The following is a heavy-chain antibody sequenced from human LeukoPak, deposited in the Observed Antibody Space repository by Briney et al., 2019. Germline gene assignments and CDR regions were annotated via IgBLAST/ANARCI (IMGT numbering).Heavy chain of an antibody. CDR1: GLTFGTYA. J-gene: IGHJ4*02. CDR3: ANGGCYY. V-gene: IGHV3-23*01. CDR2: ISETGTYT. D-gene: IGHD3-10*01. Sequence: PGGSLRLSCVSSGLTFGTYAMSWVRQAPGKGLEWVSSISETGTYTYYADSVQGRFTISRDNSNNTLFLQMDSLRAEDTAVYYCANGGCYYWGQEALVTVSS.